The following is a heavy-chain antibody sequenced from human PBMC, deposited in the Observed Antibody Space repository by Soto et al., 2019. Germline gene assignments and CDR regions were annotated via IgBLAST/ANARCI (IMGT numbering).Heavy chain of an antibody. J-gene: IGHJ4*02. D-gene: IGHD3-3*01. V-gene: IGHV3-15*07. CDR1: GFTFSNAW. CDR3: TTLANTIFGVIDY. Sequence: GGSLRLSCAASGFTFSNAWMNWVRQAPGRGLEWVGRIKSKTDGGTTDYAAPVKGRFTISRDDSKNTLYLQMNSLKAEDTAVYYCTTLANTIFGVIDYWGQGTLVTVSS. CDR2: IKSKTDGGTT.